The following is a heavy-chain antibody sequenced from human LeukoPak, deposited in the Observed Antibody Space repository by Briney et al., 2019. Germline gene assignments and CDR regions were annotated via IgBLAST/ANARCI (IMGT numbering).Heavy chain of an antibody. D-gene: IGHD3-10*01. Sequence: PSETLSLTCAVYGGSFSGYYWSWVHQPPGKGLEWIGEINHSGSTNYNPSLKSRVTISVDTSKNQFSLKLSSVTAADTAVYYCARGRRGGDYWGQGTLVTVSS. V-gene: IGHV4-34*01. CDR3: ARGRRGGDY. J-gene: IGHJ4*02. CDR1: GGSFSGYY. CDR2: INHSGST.